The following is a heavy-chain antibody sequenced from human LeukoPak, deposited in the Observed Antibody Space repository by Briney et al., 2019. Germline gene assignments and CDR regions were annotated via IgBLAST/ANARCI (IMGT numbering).Heavy chain of an antibody. Sequence: PGGSLRLSCAASGFTDSDNFMSWVHQAPGKGLEWVSAISGSGGSTYYADSVKGRFTISRDNSKNTLYLQMNSLRAEDTAVYYCAKDRQRYSGYDSLFFDYWGQGTLVTVSS. CDR1: GFTDSDNF. V-gene: IGHV3-23*01. CDR3: AKDRQRYSGYDSLFFDY. D-gene: IGHD5-12*01. CDR2: ISGSGGST. J-gene: IGHJ4*02.